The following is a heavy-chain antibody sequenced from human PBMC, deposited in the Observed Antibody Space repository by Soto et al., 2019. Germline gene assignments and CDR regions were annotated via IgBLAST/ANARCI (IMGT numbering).Heavy chain of an antibody. Sequence: GASVKVSCKASGGTFSSYAISWVRQAPGQGLEWMGGIIPIFGTANYAQKFQGRVTITADESTSTAYMELSSLRSEDTAVYYCARVALNFTNYDYVWGSPKLPFDYWGQGTLVTVSS. V-gene: IGHV1-69*13. CDR3: ARVALNFTNYDYVWGSPKLPFDY. J-gene: IGHJ4*02. CDR1: GGTFSSYA. D-gene: IGHD3-16*01. CDR2: IIPIFGTA.